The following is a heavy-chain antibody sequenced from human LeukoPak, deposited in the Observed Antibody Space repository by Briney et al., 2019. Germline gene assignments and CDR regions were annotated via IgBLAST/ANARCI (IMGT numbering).Heavy chain of an antibody. CDR1: GYTFTSYY. Sequence: ASVKVSCKASGYTFTSYYMHWVRQAPGQGLEWMGWIKPNSGATDYAQNFQARVTMTRDTSSGTAYLDLSGLTSDDTAVYYCARGRRILEGPENAGDFFDYWGQGTLVTVSS. CDR2: IKPNSGAT. J-gene: IGHJ4*01. V-gene: IGHV1-2*02. CDR3: ARGRRILEGPENAGDFFDY. D-gene: IGHD7-27*01.